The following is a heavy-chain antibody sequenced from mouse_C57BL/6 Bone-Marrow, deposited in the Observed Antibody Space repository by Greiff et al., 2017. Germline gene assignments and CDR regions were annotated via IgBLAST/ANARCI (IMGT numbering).Heavy chain of an antibody. V-gene: IGHV5-2*01. Sequence: EVQRVESGGGLVQPGESLKLSCESNEYEFPSHDMSWVRKTPEKRLALVAAINSDGGSTYYPATMAKRFIISRDTTKKTLYLQKSSLMSENTALYYCARQATAWFAYWGQGTLVTVSA. CDR3: ARQATAWFAY. CDR1: EYEFPSHD. J-gene: IGHJ3*01. CDR2: INSDGGST.